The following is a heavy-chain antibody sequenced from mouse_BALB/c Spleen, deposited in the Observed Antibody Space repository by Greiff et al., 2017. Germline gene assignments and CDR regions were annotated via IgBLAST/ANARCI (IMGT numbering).Heavy chain of an antibody. CDR2: ISSGGST. CDR3: ARGGYDVYYAMDY. V-gene: IGHV5-6-5*01. Sequence: DVKLVESGGGLVKPGGSLKLSCAASGFTFSSYAMSWVRQTPEKRLEWVASISSGGSTYYPDSVKGRFTISRDNARNILYLQMSSLRSEDTAMYYCARGGYDVYYAMDYWGQGTSVTVSS. D-gene: IGHD2-14*01. J-gene: IGHJ4*01. CDR1: GFTFSSYA.